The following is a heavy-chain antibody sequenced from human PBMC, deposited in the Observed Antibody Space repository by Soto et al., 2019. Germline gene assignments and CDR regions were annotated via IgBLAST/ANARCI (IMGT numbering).Heavy chain of an antibody. D-gene: IGHD5-12*01. Sequence: EVQLVESGGGLVQPGGSLRLSCAASGFTFSSYWMSWVRQAPGKGLEWVANIKQDGSEKYYVDSVKGRFTISRDNAKNSLYLQMNSLRAEDTAVYYCARGGGYEYYYYYGMDVWGQGTTVTVSS. V-gene: IGHV3-7*04. CDR1: GFTFSSYW. CDR3: ARGGGYEYYYYYGMDV. CDR2: IKQDGSEK. J-gene: IGHJ6*02.